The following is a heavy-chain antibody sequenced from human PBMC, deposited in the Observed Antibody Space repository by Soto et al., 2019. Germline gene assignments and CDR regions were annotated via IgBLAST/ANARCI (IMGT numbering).Heavy chain of an antibody. D-gene: IGHD3-22*01. V-gene: IGHV1-69*13. CDR3: ARDHSGDYDSSGYYAVNWLDP. J-gene: IGHJ5*02. Sequence: SVKVSCKASGGTFSSYAISWVRQAPGQGLEWMGGIIPIFGTANYAQKFQGRVTITADESTSTAYMELSSLRSEDTAVYYCARDHSGDYDSSGYYAVNWLDPGGQ. CDR2: IIPIFGTA. CDR1: GGTFSSYA.